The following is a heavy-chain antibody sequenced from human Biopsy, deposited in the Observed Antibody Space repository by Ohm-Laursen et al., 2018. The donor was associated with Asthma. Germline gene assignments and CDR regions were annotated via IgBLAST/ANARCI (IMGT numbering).Heavy chain of an antibody. J-gene: IGHJ6*02. CDR2: ISVYNGNT. CDR1: GYTFNSAG. D-gene: IGHD3-10*01. V-gene: IGHV1-18*01. CDR3: ARAVDYSHFYGIDV. Sequence: ASVKVSCKTSGYTFNSAGITWVRQAPGQGLGWMGWISVYNGNTKVAQKLQDRVTMITDTSTSTAYMELRSLRSDDTAVYFCARAVDYSHFYGIDVWGQGTTVTVS.